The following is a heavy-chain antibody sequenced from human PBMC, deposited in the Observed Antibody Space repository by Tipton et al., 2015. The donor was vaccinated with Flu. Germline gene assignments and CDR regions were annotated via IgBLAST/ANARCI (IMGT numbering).Heavy chain of an antibody. J-gene: IGHJ2*01. D-gene: IGHD3/OR15-3a*01. V-gene: IGHV4-38-2*02. CDR2: IHRTGTA. Sequence: TLSLTCSVSGDSIGSDYYWGWIRQPSGKGLEWIGNIHRTGTAYYNPSLQSRVTISVDTSKNQFSLKLSSVTAADTAVYYCAREGRAGLRYFDLWGRGTLVTVSS. CDR3: AREGRAGLRYFDL. CDR1: GDSIGSDYY.